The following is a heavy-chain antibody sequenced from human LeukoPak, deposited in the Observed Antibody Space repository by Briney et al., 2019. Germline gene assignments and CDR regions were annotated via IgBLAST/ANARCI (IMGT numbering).Heavy chain of an antibody. Sequence: PSETLSLTCTVSGGSISSYYWSWIRQPPGKGLEWIGYIYYSGSTNYNPSLKSRLTISVDTSKNQFSLKLTSVTAADTAVYYCAKYSPAVLKKYYFDNWGQGTLVTVSS. CDR1: GGSISSYY. J-gene: IGHJ4*02. CDR2: IYYSGST. CDR3: AKYSPAVLKKYYFDN. D-gene: IGHD1-26*01. V-gene: IGHV4-59*01.